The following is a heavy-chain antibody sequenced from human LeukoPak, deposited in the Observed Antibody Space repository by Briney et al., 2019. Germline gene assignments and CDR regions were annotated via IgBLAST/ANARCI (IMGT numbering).Heavy chain of an antibody. CDR1: GDSISSSSYY. D-gene: IGHD4-17*01. CDR3: ARYSTVTRFDY. Sequence: SETLSLTCTVSGDSISSSSYYWSWIRQSPGKGLEWIGTIHYSGGTYHNPSLKSRVTLSVDTSKNQFSLKVASVTAADMATYYCARYSTVTRFDYWGQGTLVTVSS. V-gene: IGHV4-39*01. CDR2: IHYSGGT. J-gene: IGHJ4*02.